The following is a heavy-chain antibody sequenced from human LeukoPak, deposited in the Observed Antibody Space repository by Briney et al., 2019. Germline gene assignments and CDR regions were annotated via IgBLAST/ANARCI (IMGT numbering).Heavy chain of an antibody. D-gene: IGHD3-3*01. CDR3: ARGTIVVVPAATYYDFWSGYSWFDP. V-gene: IGHV4-34*01. CDR1: GGSFSGYY. Sequence: KPSETLSLTCAVYGGSFSGYYWSWIRQPRGKGLEWIGGINYSGNTNHNPSLKSRVTISVDTSKNQFSLKMSSVTAADTAVYYCARGTIVVVPAATYYDFWSGYSWFDPWGQGTLVTVSS. CDR2: INYSGNT. J-gene: IGHJ5*02.